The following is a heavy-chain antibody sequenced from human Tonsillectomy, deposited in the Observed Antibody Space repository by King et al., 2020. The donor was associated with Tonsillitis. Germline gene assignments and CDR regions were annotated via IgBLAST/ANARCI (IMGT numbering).Heavy chain of an antibody. CDR2: VGGSGGGT. J-gene: IGHJ3*02. D-gene: IGHD3-3*01. Sequence: VQLVESGGGLVQPGGSLRLSCAASGFTFSTYAMSWVRQAPGKGLEWVSGVGGSGGGTHYADFVKGRFTISRDNSKNTLYLEMNSLGAEDTAVYYCAKDFLPKWSLGNAFHIWGQGTMVTVSS. V-gene: IGHV3-23*04. CDR3: AKDFLPKWSLGNAFHI. CDR1: GFTFSTYA.